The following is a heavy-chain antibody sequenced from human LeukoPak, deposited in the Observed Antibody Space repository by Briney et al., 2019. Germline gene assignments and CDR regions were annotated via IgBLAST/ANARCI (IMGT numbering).Heavy chain of an antibody. CDR2: ISSSSSYI. Sequence: GGSLRLSCAASGYTFSSYSMNWVRQAPGKGLEWVSSISSSSSYIYYADSVKGRFTISRDNAKNSLYLQMNSLRAEDTAVYYCATSSSQTKDPWGQGTLVTVSS. D-gene: IGHD6-13*01. J-gene: IGHJ5*02. CDR3: ATSSSQTKDP. CDR1: GYTFSSYS. V-gene: IGHV3-21*01.